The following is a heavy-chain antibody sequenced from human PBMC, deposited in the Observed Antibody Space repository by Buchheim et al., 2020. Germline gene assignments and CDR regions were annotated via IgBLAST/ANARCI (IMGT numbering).Heavy chain of an antibody. J-gene: IGHJ4*02. V-gene: IGHV3-11*05. Sequence: QVHLVESGGDLVKPGGSLRLSCKVSGFPFSDYYTSWIRQAPGKGLEWIAHISGTTSHTTYADSVKGRFTISRDNTKNLLFLQLNSLGADDTAIYYCARTVSFYFDSWGQGT. CDR2: ISGTTSHT. CDR3: ARTVSFYFDS. D-gene: IGHD4-11*01. CDR1: GFPFSDYY.